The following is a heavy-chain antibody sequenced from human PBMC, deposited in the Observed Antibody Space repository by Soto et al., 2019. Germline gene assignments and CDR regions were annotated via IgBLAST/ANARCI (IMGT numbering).Heavy chain of an antibody. CDR3: ARDFTFSSSWTRYNWFDP. CDR1: GFTFSSYS. V-gene: IGHV3-48*01. CDR2: ISSSSSTI. J-gene: IGHJ5*02. Sequence: RGALRLSCAASGFTFSSYSMNWVRQAPGKGLEWVSYISSSSSTIYYADSVKGRFTISRDNAKNSLYLQMNSLRAEDTAVYYCARDFTFSSSWTRYNWFDPWGQGTLVTVSP. D-gene: IGHD6-13*01.